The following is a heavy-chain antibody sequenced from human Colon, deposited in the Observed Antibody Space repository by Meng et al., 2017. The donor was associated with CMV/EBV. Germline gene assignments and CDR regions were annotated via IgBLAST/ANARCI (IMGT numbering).Heavy chain of an antibody. CDR2: ISNTDNSM. J-gene: IGHJ6*02. V-gene: IGHV3-48*03. Sequence: GGSLRLSCAASGFTFSSYAMSWVRQAPGKGLEWISYISNTDNSMYYADSVKGRFTISRDNAKNSLHLQMSSLRAEDTGVYYCARDRGPLGDSWSGFYYYYGMDVWGQGTTVTVSS. CDR1: GFTFSSYA. CDR3: ARDRGPLGDSWSGFYYYYGMDV. D-gene: IGHD3-3*01.